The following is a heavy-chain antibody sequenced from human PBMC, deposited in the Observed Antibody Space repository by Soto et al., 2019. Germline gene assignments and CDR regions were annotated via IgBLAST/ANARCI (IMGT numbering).Heavy chain of an antibody. J-gene: IGHJ5*02. CDR3: AIWYGDYDLGWFDP. V-gene: IGHV1-69*02. Sequence: QVQLVQSGAEVKKPGSSVKVSCKASGGTFSSYTISWVRQAPGQGLEWMGRIIPILGIANYAQKFQGRVTISADKSTSTAYMELVSLRSDDTAVYYCAIWYGDYDLGWFDPCGQGTLVTVSS. CDR1: GGTFSSYT. D-gene: IGHD4-17*01. CDR2: IIPILGIA.